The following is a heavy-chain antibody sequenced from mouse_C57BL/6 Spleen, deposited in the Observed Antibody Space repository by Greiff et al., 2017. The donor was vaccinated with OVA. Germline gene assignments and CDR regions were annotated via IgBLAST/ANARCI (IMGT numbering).Heavy chain of an antibody. J-gene: IGHJ4*01. CDR2: IYPRDGRT. D-gene: IGHD2-1*01. Sequence: QVQLQQSDAELVKPGASVKISCKVSGYTFTDHSIHWMKQRPEQGLAWIGHIYPRDGRTKYNEKFKGKATMTADNSSSTAYMQLNSLTSEDSAVDFCARGGNPYAMDYWGQGTSVTVSS. CDR1: GYTFTDHS. V-gene: IGHV1-78*01. CDR3: ARGGNPYAMDY.